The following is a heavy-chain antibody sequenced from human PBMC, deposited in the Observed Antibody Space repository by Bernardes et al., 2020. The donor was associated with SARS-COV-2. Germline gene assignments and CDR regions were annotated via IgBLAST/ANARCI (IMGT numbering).Heavy chain of an antibody. CDR1: GNSISGYY. CDR2: IYSSGST. D-gene: IGHD3-3*01. V-gene: IGHV4-59*01. Sequence: SETLSLTCTVSGNSISGYYWSWIRQPPGKGLEWIGYIYSSGSTNYNPSLKSRVTISVDTSKNQFSLKLSSVTAADTAVYYCARGYYDFWSGYYFPHWFDPWGQGTLVTVSS. CDR3: ARGYYDFWSGYYFPHWFDP. J-gene: IGHJ5*02.